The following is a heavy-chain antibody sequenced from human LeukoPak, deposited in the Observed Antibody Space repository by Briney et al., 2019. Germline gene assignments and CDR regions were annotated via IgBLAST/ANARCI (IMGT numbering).Heavy chain of an antibody. D-gene: IGHD1-1*01. CDR3: ARGEQEHWYFDL. CDR1: GGSISSYY. Sequence: PSGTLSITCTVSGGSISSYYWSWIRQPAGKGLEWIGRIYTSGSTNYNPSLKSRVTMSVDTSKNQFSLKLSSVTAADTAVYYCARGEQEHWYFDLWGRGTLVTVSS. J-gene: IGHJ2*01. CDR2: IYTSGST. V-gene: IGHV4-4*07.